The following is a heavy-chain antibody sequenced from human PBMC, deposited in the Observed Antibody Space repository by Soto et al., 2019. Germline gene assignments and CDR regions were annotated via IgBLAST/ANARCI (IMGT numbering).Heavy chain of an antibody. CDR3: ARGGYRDYFDY. D-gene: IGHD5-18*01. Sequence: QVQLQESGPGLVKPSQALSLTCTVSGGSISSGGYYWSWIRQHPGKGLEWIGYIYYSGSTYYNPSLKSRVTISVDTSKNQFSLKLSSVTAADTVVYYCARGGYRDYFDYWGQGTLVTVSS. CDR1: GGSISSGGYY. CDR2: IYYSGST. V-gene: IGHV4-31*03. J-gene: IGHJ4*02.